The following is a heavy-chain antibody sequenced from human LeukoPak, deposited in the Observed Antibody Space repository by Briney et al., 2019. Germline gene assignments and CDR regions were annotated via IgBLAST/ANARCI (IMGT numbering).Heavy chain of an antibody. CDR3: ARDGSSSGWPGYYFDY. Sequence: PGGSLRLSCAASGFTFSTSGMHWVRQAPGKGLEWVAVIWFDGSNKHYADSVKGRFTISRDNSENTLYLQMNSLRAEDTAVYYCARDGSSSGWPGYYFDYWGQGTLVTVSS. J-gene: IGHJ4*02. CDR2: IWFDGSNK. V-gene: IGHV3-33*01. D-gene: IGHD6-19*01. CDR1: GFTFSTSG.